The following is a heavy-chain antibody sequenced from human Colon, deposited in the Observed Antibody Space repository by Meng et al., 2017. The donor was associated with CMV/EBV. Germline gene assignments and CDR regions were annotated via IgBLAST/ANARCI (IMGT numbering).Heavy chain of an antibody. V-gene: IGHV3-48*03. J-gene: IGHJ6*02. Sequence: GESLKISCAASGFTFSSYEMAWVRQAPGKGLEWVSYISSGGDSKYYADSVKGRFTISRDNAKNSLFLQMNGLRAEDTAVYYCARDLYCNSRNRPYGMDVWGQGTTVTVSS. CDR2: ISSGGDSK. CDR1: GFTFSSYE. D-gene: IGHD2/OR15-2a*01. CDR3: ARDLYCNSRNRPYGMDV.